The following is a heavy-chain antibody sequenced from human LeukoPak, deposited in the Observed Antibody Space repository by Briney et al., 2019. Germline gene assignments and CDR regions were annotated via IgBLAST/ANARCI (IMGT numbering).Heavy chain of an antibody. D-gene: IGHD3-22*01. CDR1: GFTFSTHG. V-gene: IGHV3-33*01. J-gene: IGHJ4*02. Sequence: TGGSLRLSCAASGFTFSTHGMHWVRQAPGKGLECVAAIWFDGSNKYYADSVKGRFTISRDNSKNTLYLQMNSLRAEDTAVYYCASGYPTTDFDYWGQGTLVTVSS. CDR2: IWFDGSNK. CDR3: ASGYPTTDFDY.